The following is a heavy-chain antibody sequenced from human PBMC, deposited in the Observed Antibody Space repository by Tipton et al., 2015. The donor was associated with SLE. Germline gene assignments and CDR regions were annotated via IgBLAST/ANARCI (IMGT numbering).Heavy chain of an antibody. J-gene: IGHJ4*02. Sequence: TLSLTCSVYGDSLSGQYWSWIRQPPGKGLEWIGEVFRGGGTNYSPSLESRVTITVDMSKNQFSLRLISVTAADTAVYYCARDPNGGYCSFDYWGLGALVTVSS. V-gene: IGHV4-34*12. CDR2: VFRGGGT. CDR3: ARDPNGGYCSFDY. D-gene: IGHD1-26*01. CDR1: GDSLSGQY.